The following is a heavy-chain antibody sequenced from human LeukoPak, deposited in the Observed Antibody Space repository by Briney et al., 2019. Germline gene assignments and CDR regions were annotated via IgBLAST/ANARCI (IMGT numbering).Heavy chain of an antibody. CDR3: ARLYSTGWYGGPDY. CDR1: GFTFNSFW. J-gene: IGHJ4*02. CDR2: IDQDGSET. D-gene: IGHD6-19*01. V-gene: IGHV3-7*01. Sequence: GGSLRLSCAASGFTFNSFWMNWVRQAPGKGLEWVANIDQDGSETYYVDSVKGRFTVSRDNAKSSLYLQMSSLRAGDTAVYYCARLYSTGWYGGPDYWGQGTLVAVSS.